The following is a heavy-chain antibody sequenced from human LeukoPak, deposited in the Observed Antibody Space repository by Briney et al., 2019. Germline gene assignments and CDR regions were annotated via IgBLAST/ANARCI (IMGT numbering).Heavy chain of an antibody. D-gene: IGHD6-19*01. CDR1: GYTFTSYG. Sequence: GASVKVSCKASGYTFTSYGISWVRQAPGQGLEWMGWISGYNGNTHYAQKLQGRVTMTTDTSANTAYMELRSLRSDDTAVYYCAKDRSGGWYAGAYYYYYYYMDVWGKGTTVTVSS. V-gene: IGHV1-18*01. J-gene: IGHJ6*03. CDR3: AKDRSGGWYAGAYYYYYYYMDV. CDR2: ISGYNGNT.